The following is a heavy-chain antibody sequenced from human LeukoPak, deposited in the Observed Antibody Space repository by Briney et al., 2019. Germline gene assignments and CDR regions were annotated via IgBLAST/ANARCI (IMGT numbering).Heavy chain of an antibody. V-gene: IGHV3-21*01. J-gene: IGHJ4*02. Sequence: GGSLRLSCAASEFTFSNYKMNWVRQAPGKGLEWVSSISSSIYVYYADSVKGRFTISRDNDKNSLYLQMNSLRAEDTAVYYCARESSGRRVQTFDYWGQGTLVTVSS. D-gene: IGHD1-1*01. CDR2: ISSSIYV. CDR1: EFTFSNYK. CDR3: ARESSGRRVQTFDY.